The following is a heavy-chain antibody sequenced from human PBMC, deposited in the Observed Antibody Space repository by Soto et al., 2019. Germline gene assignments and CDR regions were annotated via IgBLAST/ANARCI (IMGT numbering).Heavy chain of an antibody. CDR1: GGSFSGYY. J-gene: IGHJ6*02. D-gene: IGHD3-9*01. V-gene: IGHV4-34*01. CDR3: ARGGLLRYFDWSPGYYYYGMDV. CDR2: INHSGST. Sequence: KASETLSLTCAVYGGSFSGYYWSWIRQPPGKGLEWIGEINHSGSTNYNPSLKSRVTISVDTSKNQFSLKLSSVTAADTAVYYCARGGLLRYFDWSPGYYYYGMDVWGQGTTVTVSS.